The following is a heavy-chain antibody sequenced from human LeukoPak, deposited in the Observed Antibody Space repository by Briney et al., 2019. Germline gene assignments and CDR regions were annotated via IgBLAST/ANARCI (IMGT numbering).Heavy chain of an antibody. D-gene: IGHD6-19*01. J-gene: IGHJ4*02. CDR1: GFTFRNYD. Sequence: GGSLRLFCVASGFTFRNYDMHWVRQATGKGLEWVSGIGAAGDTYYPGSVKGRFTISRENANNSLYLQVNSLRAGDTAMYYCARDRAGDFDYWGQGTLVTVSS. CDR2: IGAAGDT. V-gene: IGHV3-13*04. CDR3: ARDRAGDFDY.